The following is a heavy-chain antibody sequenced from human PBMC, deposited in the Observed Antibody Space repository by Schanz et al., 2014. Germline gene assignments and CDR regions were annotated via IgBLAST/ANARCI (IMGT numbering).Heavy chain of an antibody. J-gene: IGHJ6*02. Sequence: EVQLVESGGGLVQPGRSLRLSCAASGFTFDDHAMHWVRQVPGKGLEWVSGISWNSGNIAYADSVKGRFTISRDNAKNSLYLQMNSLRPEDTALYYCARGHYGLDVWGPGTSVTVSS. CDR1: GFTFDDHA. D-gene: IGHD3-10*01. CDR3: ARGHYGLDV. CDR2: ISWNSGNI. V-gene: IGHV3-9*01.